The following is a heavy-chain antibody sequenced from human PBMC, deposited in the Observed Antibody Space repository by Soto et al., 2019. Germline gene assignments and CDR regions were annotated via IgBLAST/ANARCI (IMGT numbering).Heavy chain of an antibody. V-gene: IGHV4-59*01. CDR2: IHESGST. Sequence: QVQLQESGPGLVKSSETQSLTCTVSGATISTYYWSWVRQPPGKGLEWIGYIHESGSTYYTPSLKIRVTMSLDTSRNQFFLQLNSVTAADTAVYYCARESAGSGKNNWFDPWGQGMLVTVSS. D-gene: IGHD3-10*01. J-gene: IGHJ5*02. CDR1: GATISTYY. CDR3: ARESAGSGKNNWFDP.